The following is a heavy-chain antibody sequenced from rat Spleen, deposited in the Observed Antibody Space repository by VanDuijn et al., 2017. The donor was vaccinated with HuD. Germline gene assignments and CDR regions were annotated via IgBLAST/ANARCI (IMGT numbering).Heavy chain of an antibody. CDR2: ISHDGSSS. CDR1: GFTFSDYY. V-gene: IGHV5-7*01. Sequence: EVQLVESDGGLVQPGRSLKLSCAASGFTFSDYYMAWVRQVPTKGLEWVATISHDGSSSYYRDSVKGRFTISRDNAKSTLYLQMDSLRSEDTATYYCVRHGYGGYSGPFAYWGQGTLVTVSS. D-gene: IGHD1-11*01. CDR3: VRHGYGGYSGPFAY. J-gene: IGHJ3*01.